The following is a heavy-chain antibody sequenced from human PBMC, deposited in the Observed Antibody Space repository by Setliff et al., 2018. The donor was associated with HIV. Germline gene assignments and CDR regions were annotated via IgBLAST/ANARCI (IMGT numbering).Heavy chain of an antibody. D-gene: IGHD4-17*01. Sequence: GGSLRLSCAASGFTFSSYWMHWVRQAPGKGLEWVSGINWNGGSTGYADSVKGRFTISRDNAKNSLYLQMNSLRAEDTAVYYCAREIRAGDYPPYNYYFYMDVWGKGTTVTVS. J-gene: IGHJ6*03. V-gene: IGHV3-20*04. CDR3: AREIRAGDYPPYNYYFYMDV. CDR1: GFTFSSYW. CDR2: INWNGGST.